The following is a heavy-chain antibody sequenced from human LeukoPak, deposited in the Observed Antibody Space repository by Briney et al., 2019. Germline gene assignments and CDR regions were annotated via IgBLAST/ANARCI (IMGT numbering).Heavy chain of an antibody. CDR1: GFTFSTYA. D-gene: IGHD1-26*01. CDR2: ISGGGGDT. CDR3: TTGVGGTPDH. Sequence: GGSLRLSCAASGFTFSTYAMTWVRQAPGKGLEWVSAISGGGGDTSYADSVKGRFTISRDNSKNTLYLQMNSLRAEDTALYYCTTGVGGTPDHWGLGNLVTVSS. J-gene: IGHJ5*02. V-gene: IGHV3-23*01.